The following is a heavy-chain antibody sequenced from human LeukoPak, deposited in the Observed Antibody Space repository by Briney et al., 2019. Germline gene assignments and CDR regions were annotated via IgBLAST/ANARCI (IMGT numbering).Heavy chain of an antibody. J-gene: IGHJ4*02. Sequence: PGGSLRLSCTASGFTFSSYGFHWVRQAPGKGLEWVAVIRNDGSKIHYADSVKGRFTISRDNSKNTLYLQMNSLRVEDTAVYYCARDDEFDDYDRRRCTTSFDYWGQGTLVTVSS. CDR2: IRNDGSKI. D-gene: IGHD3-22*01. V-gene: IGHV3-33*01. CDR3: ARDDEFDDYDRRRCTTSFDY. CDR1: GFTFSSYG.